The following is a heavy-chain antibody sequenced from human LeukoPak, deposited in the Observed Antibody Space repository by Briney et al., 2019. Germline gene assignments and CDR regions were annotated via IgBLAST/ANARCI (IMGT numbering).Heavy chain of an antibody. CDR3: ATDYGDYGNYYYGMDV. D-gene: IGHD4-17*01. Sequence: GASVKVSCKASGYTFTGYYMHWVRQAPGQGLEWKGWINPNSGGTNYAQKFQGWVTMTRDTSISTAYMELSRLRSDDTAVYYCATDYGDYGNYYYGMDVWGKGTTVTVSS. J-gene: IGHJ6*04. V-gene: IGHV1-2*04. CDR1: GYTFTGYY. CDR2: INPNSGGT.